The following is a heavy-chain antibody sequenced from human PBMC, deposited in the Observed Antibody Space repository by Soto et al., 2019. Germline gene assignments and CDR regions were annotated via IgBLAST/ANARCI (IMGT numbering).Heavy chain of an antibody. J-gene: IGHJ4*02. CDR1: GFTFSSYG. V-gene: IGHV3-33*01. Sequence: PGGSLRLSCAASGFTFSSYGMHWVRQAPGKGLEWVAVIWYDRSNKYYEDSVKGRFTISRDNSKNTLYLQMNSLRAEDTAVYYCARDPVPQWELLYYFDYWGQGTLVTVSS. CDR2: IWYDRSNK. D-gene: IGHD1-26*01. CDR3: ARDPVPQWELLYYFDY.